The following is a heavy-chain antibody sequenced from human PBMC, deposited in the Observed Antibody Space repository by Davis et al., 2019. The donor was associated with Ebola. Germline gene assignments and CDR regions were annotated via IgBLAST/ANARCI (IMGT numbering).Heavy chain of an antibody. J-gene: IGHJ6*02. CDR1: GFTFSSYA. CDR2: IYSGGST. V-gene: IGHV3-53*01. CDR3: ARSGYDRRDYYYYGMDV. Sequence: GESLKISCAASGFTFSSYAMSWVRQAPGKGLEWVSVIYSGGSTYYADSVKGRFTISRDNSKNTLYLQMNSLRAEDTAVYYCARSGYDRRDYYYYGMDVWGQGTTVTVSS. D-gene: IGHD5-12*01.